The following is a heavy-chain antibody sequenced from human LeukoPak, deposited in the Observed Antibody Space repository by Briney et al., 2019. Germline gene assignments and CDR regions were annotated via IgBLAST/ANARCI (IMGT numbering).Heavy chain of an antibody. CDR2: IYYSGST. Sequence: SETLSLTCTVSGGSISSSGYYWGWIRQPPGKGLEWIGSIYYSGSTYYNPSLKSRVTISVDTSKNQFSLKLSSVTAADTAVYYCARRSSSWYSYYFDYWGQGTLVTVSS. CDR3: ARRSSSWYSYYFDY. D-gene: IGHD6-13*01. CDR1: GGSISSSGYY. J-gene: IGHJ4*02. V-gene: IGHV4-39*01.